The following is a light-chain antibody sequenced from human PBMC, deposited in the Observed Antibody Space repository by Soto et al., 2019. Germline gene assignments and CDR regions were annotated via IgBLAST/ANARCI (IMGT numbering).Light chain of an antibody. CDR1: ETVRTN. CDR3: RQYYHWPPHT. J-gene: IGKJ2*01. CDR2: GAS. V-gene: IGKV3-15*01. Sequence: IVMTQSPATLSVSPGERVTLSCRASETVRTNLAWFQPKPGQTPRLLIFGASTRATGIPTRLTGSGSETEFTLSLGSLQSEDLAVYYCRQYYHWPPHTFGQGTKLEI.